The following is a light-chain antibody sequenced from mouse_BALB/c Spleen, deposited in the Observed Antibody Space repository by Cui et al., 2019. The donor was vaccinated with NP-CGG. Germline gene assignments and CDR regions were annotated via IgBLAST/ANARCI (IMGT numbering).Light chain of an antibody. CDR2: GTN. V-gene: IGLV1*01. Sequence: QAVVTQESALTQSPGETVTLTCRSSYGAVITTNYANWVQEKPDHLFTGLIGGTNNRPPGVPARFSGSLIGDKAALTITGAQTEDEAIYFCALWYSNHWVFGGGTKLTVL. CDR3: ALWYSNHWV. J-gene: IGLJ1*01. CDR1: YGAVITTNY.